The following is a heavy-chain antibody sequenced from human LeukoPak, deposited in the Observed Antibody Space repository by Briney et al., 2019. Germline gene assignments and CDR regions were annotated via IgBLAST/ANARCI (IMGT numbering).Heavy chain of an antibody. V-gene: IGHV1-2*06. CDR3: ARVGYYESSGYYEY. CDR1: GYTFTDYY. J-gene: IGHJ4*02. CDR2: INPNSGGT. D-gene: IGHD3-22*01. Sequence: VKVSCKASGYTFTDYYMHWVRQAPGQGLEWMGRINPNSGGTNYAQKFQGRVTMTRDTSISTVYMELSRLRSDDTAVYYCARVGYYESSGYYEYWGQGTLVTVSS.